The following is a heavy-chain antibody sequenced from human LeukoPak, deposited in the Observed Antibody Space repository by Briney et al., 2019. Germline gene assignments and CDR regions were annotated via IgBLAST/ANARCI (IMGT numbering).Heavy chain of an antibody. V-gene: IGHV4-59*01. Sequence: SETLSLTCTVSGGSISRYYWSWIRQPPGKGLEWIGYIYYSGSTNYNPSLKSRVTISVDTSKNQFSLKLSSVTAADTAVYYCARDFGSRLRGYFDYWGQGTLVTVSS. CDR2: IYYSGST. CDR1: GGSISRYY. J-gene: IGHJ4*02. CDR3: ARDFGSRLRGYFDY. D-gene: IGHD5-12*01.